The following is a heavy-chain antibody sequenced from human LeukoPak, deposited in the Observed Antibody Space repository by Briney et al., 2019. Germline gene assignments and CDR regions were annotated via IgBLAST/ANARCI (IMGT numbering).Heavy chain of an antibody. CDR1: GLTLSDYS. J-gene: IGHJ5*02. V-gene: IGHV3-11*01. CDR3: ARALAAAGSNWFDP. CDR2: ISSSGSTI. Sequence: PGGSLRLSCAAPGLTLSDYSMSWIRQAPGKGLEWVSYISSSGSTIYYADSVKGRFTISRDNAKNSLYLQMNSLRAEDTAVYYCARALAAAGSNWFDPWGQGTLVTVSS. D-gene: IGHD6-13*01.